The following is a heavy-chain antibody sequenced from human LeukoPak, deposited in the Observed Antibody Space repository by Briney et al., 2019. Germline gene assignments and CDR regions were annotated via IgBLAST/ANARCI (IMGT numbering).Heavy chain of an antibody. J-gene: IGHJ6*02. Sequence: PGGSLRLSCAASAFTFSNYGMNWVRQAPGKGLEWVSSISDSGTYIYYADSVKGRFTISRDNAKNSLYLQMNSLKAEDTAVYYCARRVLYYDILTGLNTYYGMDVWGQGTTVTVSS. CDR3: ARRVLYYDILTGLNTYYGMDV. CDR2: ISDSGTYI. D-gene: IGHD3-9*01. V-gene: IGHV3-21*01. CDR1: AFTFSNYG.